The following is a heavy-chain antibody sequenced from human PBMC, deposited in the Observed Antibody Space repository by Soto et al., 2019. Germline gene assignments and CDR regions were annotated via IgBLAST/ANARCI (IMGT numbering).Heavy chain of an antibody. V-gene: IGHV4-34*01. CDR3: ARGKLSDYVWGSYRYHFDY. J-gene: IGHJ4*02. CDR1: GGSFSGYY. CDR2: INHSGST. Sequence: SETLSLTCAVYGGSFSGYYWSWIRQPPGKGLEWIGEINHSGSTNYNPSLKSRVTISVDTSKNQFSLKLSSVTAADTAVYYCARGKLSDYVWGSYRYHFDYWGQGTVVTVS. D-gene: IGHD3-16*02.